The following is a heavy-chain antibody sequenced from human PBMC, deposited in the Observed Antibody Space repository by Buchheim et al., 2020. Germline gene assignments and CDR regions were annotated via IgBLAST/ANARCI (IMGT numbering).Heavy chain of an antibody. CDR3: ARGPTIAAESTFYFDY. CDR1: GGSFSDYY. V-gene: IGHV4-34*01. D-gene: IGHD6-13*01. J-gene: IGHJ4*02. Sequence: QVQLQQWGAGLLKPSETLSLTCAVFGGSFSDYYWSWIRQPPGKGLEWIGDINHSGSNNYSPSLKSRVNISVDPSKNQFSLKLSSMTAADTAVYYCARGPTIAAESTFYFDYWGQGTL. CDR2: INHSGSN.